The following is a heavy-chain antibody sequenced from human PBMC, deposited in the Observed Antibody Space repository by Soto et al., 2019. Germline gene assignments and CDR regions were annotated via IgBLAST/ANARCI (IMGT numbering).Heavy chain of an antibody. D-gene: IGHD3-22*01. CDR3: ARATRGYYYFDC. V-gene: IGHV4-31*03. CDR2: IYYSGST. CDR1: GGSISSGGYY. J-gene: IGHJ4*02. Sequence: SETLSLTCTVSGGSISSGGYYWSWIRQHPGKGLEWIGYIYYSGSTYYNPSLKSRVTISVDTSKNQFSLRLSSVTAADTAVYYCARATRGYYYFDCWGQGALVTVSS.